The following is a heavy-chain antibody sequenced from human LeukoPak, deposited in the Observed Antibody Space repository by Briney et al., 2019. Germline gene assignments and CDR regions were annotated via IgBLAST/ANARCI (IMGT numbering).Heavy chain of an antibody. CDR2: IWYDGSNK. J-gene: IGHJ3*02. CDR1: GFTFSSYG. D-gene: IGHD1-26*01. CDR3: ARDKWELPGAFDI. Sequence: GGSLRLSCAASGFTFSSYGMHWVRQAPGKGLEWVAVIWYDGSNKYYADSVKGRFTISRDNSKNTLYLQMNSLRAEDTAVYYCARDKWELPGAFDIWGQGTMVTVSS. V-gene: IGHV3-33*01.